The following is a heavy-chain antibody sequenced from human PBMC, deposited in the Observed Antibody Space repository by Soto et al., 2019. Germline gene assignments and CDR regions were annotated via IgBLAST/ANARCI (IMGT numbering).Heavy chain of an antibody. Sequence: TWGSLRLACAASGFSVSSYTVSWVRQAPGKGLEWVSTISGSGSSTYSADSVKGRFTISRDNSKNTLYLQMNSLRVEDTAIYYCAKAWGMDYWGQGTLVTVSS. CDR1: GFSVSSYT. D-gene: IGHD7-27*01. J-gene: IGHJ4*02. CDR2: ISGSGSST. CDR3: AKAWGMDY. V-gene: IGHV3-23*01.